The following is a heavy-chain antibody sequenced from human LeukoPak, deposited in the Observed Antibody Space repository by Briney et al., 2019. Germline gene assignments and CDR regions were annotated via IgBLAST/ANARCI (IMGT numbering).Heavy chain of an antibody. D-gene: IGHD3-9*01. Sequence: GGSLRLSCAASGFTFSSYSMNWVRQAPGKGLEWVSSISSSSSYIYYADSVKGRFTISRDNAKNSLYLQMNSLRAEDTAVYYCARDEQAGDVRYFDWLFPRYYYYGMDVWGQGTTVTVSS. V-gene: IGHV3-21*01. CDR2: ISSSSSYI. CDR1: GFTFSSYS. J-gene: IGHJ6*02. CDR3: ARDEQAGDVRYFDWLFPRYYYYGMDV.